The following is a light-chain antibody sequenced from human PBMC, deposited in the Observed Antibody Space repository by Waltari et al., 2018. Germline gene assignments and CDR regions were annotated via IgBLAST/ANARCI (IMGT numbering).Light chain of an antibody. CDR2: EDT. Sequence: SYELTQQPSVSVSPGQTARITCSGDALPDTYVHWYQQQSGQAPVLVIFEDTKRPSGIPEGFSGSGSGTTATLTISGAQVEDEADYYCYSTDSSGDHGVFGGGTKLTVL. CDR3: YSTDSSGDHGV. V-gene: IGLV3-10*01. CDR1: ALPDTY. J-gene: IGLJ3*02.